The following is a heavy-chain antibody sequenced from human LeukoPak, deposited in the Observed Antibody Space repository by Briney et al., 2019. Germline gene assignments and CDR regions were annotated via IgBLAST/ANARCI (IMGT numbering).Heavy chain of an antibody. CDR3: ARGGSSGWYVDY. V-gene: IGHV4-59*11. CDR1: GGSMRGHY. J-gene: IGHJ4*02. Sequence: SETQSLTCTVSGGSMRGHYWSWIRQPPGKGLEWIGYIYYSVTTNYNPSLKSRVAISIDTSTYQFSLKLSSVTAADTAEYYCARGGSSGWYVDYWGQGTLVTVSS. CDR2: IYYSVTT. D-gene: IGHD6-19*01.